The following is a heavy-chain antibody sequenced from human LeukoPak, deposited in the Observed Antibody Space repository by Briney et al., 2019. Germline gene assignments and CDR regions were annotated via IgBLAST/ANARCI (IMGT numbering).Heavy chain of an antibody. D-gene: IGHD6-19*01. J-gene: IGHJ3*02. CDR3: ARGASVVAGSDNAFDI. CDR1: GFTFSSYS. Sequence: GGSLRLSCAASGFTFSSYSMNWVRQAPGKGLEWVSSISTSSIYIYYADSVKGRFTISRDNAKKSVHLQINSLRAEDTAVYYCARGASVVAGSDNAFDIWGQGTMATVSS. V-gene: IGHV3-21*01. CDR2: ISTSSIYI.